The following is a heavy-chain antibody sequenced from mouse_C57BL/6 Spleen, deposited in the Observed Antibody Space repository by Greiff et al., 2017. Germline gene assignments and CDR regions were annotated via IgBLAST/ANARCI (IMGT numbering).Heavy chain of an antibody. J-gene: IGHJ1*03. CDR2: INPNYGTT. CDR1: GYSFTDYN. V-gene: IGHV1-39*01. D-gene: IGHD1-1*01. Sequence: VQLQQSGPELVKPGASVKISCKASGYSFTDYNMNWVKQSNGKSLEWIGVINPNYGTTSYNQKFKGKATLTVDQSSSTAYMQLNSLTSEDSAVYYGARVDYYGSSYGWYFDVWGTGTTVTVSS. CDR3: ARVDYYGSSYGWYFDV.